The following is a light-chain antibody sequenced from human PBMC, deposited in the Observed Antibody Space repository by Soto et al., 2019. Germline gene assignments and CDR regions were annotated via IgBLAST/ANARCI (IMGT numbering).Light chain of an antibody. Sequence: AIQMTQSPSSLSASVGDRVNITCRASQAIKDDLVWYQQRPGKAPKLLVYRSSRLQNGVPSRFSGSGACTDFTLTISSLQPEDFATYYCLQDYNYPYTFGQGTKLEI. CDR1: QAIKDD. CDR2: RSS. J-gene: IGKJ2*01. V-gene: IGKV1-6*01. CDR3: LQDYNYPYT.